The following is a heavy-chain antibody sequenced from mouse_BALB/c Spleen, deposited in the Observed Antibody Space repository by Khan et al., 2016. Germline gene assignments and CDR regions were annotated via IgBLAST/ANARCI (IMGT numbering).Heavy chain of an antibody. CDR1: GYTFTSYW. Sequence: QVQLQQPGAELARPGASVKLSCKASGYTFTSYWMQWVKQRPGQGLEWIGAIYPGDGDTRYTQKFKGKATLTADKSSSTAYMQLSSLASEDSAVYYCARGNSYYYYDYWGQGTTLTVSS. CDR2: IYPGDGDT. J-gene: IGHJ2*01. D-gene: IGHD2-4*01. CDR3: ARGNSYYYYDY. V-gene: IGHV1-87*01.